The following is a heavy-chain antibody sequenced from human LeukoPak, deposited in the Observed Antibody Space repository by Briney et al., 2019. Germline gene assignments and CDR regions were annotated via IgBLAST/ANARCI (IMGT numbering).Heavy chain of an antibody. D-gene: IGHD1-26*01. V-gene: IGHV3-7*01. CDR3: ARDKLVGATIPDY. Sequence: QPGGSLRLSCAASGFTFSTYWMSWVRQAPGKGLEWVANINQHGGELYYVDSVKGRFTISRDNAKNSLSLQMNSLRAEDTAVYYCARDKLVGATIPDYWGQGTLVTVSS. CDR1: GFTFSTYW. J-gene: IGHJ4*02. CDR2: INQHGGEL.